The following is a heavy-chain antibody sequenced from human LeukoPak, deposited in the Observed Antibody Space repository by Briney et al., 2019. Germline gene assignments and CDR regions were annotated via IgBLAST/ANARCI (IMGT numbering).Heavy chain of an antibody. Sequence: SEPLSLTCTVSGGSISSSSCYWGWIRQPPGKGLEWIGSIYYSGSTYYNPSLKSRVTISVDTSKNQFSLKLSSVTAADTAVYYCARLPAGSGSLSYFDYWGQGTLATVSS. V-gene: IGHV4-39*01. D-gene: IGHD3-10*01. J-gene: IGHJ4*02. CDR1: GGSISSSSCY. CDR2: IYYSGST. CDR3: ARLPAGSGSLSYFDY.